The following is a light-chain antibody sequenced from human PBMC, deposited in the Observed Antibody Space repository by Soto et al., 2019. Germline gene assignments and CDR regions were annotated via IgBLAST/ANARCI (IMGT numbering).Light chain of an antibody. CDR1: QTISNTF. J-gene: IGKJ4*01. CDR2: GAS. Sequence: EVGLTQSPGTLSLSPGERATLSCRASQTISNTFLAWYQQRPGQAPRLLIYGASGRAAGIPDRFSGSGSGTDFTLSISRLEPEDFAVYYCQQYGVSPTFGGGTKVDIK. V-gene: IGKV3-20*01. CDR3: QQYGVSPT.